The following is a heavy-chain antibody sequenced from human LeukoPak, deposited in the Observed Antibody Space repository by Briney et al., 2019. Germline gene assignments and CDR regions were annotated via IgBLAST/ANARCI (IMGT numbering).Heavy chain of an antibody. CDR3: ARSGAPTGVFDF. V-gene: IGHV3-21*01. CDR2: IRSDSSYI. D-gene: IGHD2-15*01. Sequence: GGSLRLSCAASGFTFSSYTVNWVRQAPGKGLEWVSCIRSDSSYIFYADSVKGRFTISRDNAKNSLYLQMNSLRAEDTALYYCARSGAPTGVFDFWGQGTLVTVSS. CDR1: GFTFSSYT. J-gene: IGHJ4*02.